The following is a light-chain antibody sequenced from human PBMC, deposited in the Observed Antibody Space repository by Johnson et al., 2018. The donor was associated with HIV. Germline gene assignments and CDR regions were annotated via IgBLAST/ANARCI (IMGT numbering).Light chain of an antibody. CDR3: GKWDSSLRTGC. CDR2: DNT. Sequence: QSVLTQPPSVSAAPGQRVTISCSGSSSNIRNIYVSWYQLLPGTAPKLLIYDNTKRPSGIPDRFSGSKSGTSDTLGITGLQTGDEADYYCGKWDSSLRTGCLGTGTKVTVL. CDR1: SSNIRNIY. V-gene: IGLV1-51*01. J-gene: IGLJ1*01.